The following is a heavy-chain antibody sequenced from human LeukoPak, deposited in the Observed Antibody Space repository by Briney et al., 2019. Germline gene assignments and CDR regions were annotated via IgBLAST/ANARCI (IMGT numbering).Heavy chain of an antibody. D-gene: IGHD6-19*01. CDR1: GGSIGSYY. V-gene: IGHV4-59*08. CDR2: IYYSGST. Sequence: SETLSLTCTVSGGSIGSYYWSWIRQPPGKGLEWIGYIYYSGSTNYNPPLKSRVTISVDTSKNQFSLKLSSVTAADTAVYYCAIYSSGWSNWFDPWGQGTLVTVSS. CDR3: AIYSSGWSNWFDP. J-gene: IGHJ5*02.